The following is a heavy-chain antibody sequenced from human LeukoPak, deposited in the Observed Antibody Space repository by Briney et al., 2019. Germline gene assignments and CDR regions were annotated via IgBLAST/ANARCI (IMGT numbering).Heavy chain of an antibody. J-gene: IGHJ4*02. Sequence: PGGSLRLSXAASGFTFSSYWMHWVCQAPGKGLVWVSRINSDGSSTSYADSVKGRFTISRDNAKNTLYLQMNSLRAEDTAVYYCAHLLFSPYCGGDCYAATSDYWGQGTLVTVSS. D-gene: IGHD2-21*02. CDR2: INSDGSST. V-gene: IGHV3-74*01. CDR1: GFTFSSYW. CDR3: AHLLFSPYCGGDCYAATSDY.